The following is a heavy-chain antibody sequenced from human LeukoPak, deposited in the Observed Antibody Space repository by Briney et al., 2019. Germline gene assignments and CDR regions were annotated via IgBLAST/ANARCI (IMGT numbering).Heavy chain of an antibody. Sequence: SETLSLTCAVYGGSFSGYYRSWIRQPPGKGLEWIGEINHSGSTNYNPSLKSRVTISVDTSKNQFSLKLSSVTAADTAVYYCARGSMDIVVVPAAVTWFDPWGQGTLVTVSS. CDR3: ARGSMDIVVVPAAVTWFDP. CDR1: GGSFSGYY. V-gene: IGHV4-34*01. CDR2: INHSGST. D-gene: IGHD2-2*03. J-gene: IGHJ5*02.